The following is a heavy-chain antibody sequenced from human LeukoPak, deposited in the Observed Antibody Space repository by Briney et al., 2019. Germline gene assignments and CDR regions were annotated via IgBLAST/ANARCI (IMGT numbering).Heavy chain of an antibody. CDR1: GFAFNSHA. V-gene: IGHV3-23*01. J-gene: IGHJ4*02. D-gene: IGHD3-22*01. CDR3: AYYDSSGYYYGRLRY. Sequence: GGSLRLPCAAYGFAFNSHAMSWVRQIPGKGLEWVSSVTADGTNTHFADSVKGRFTISRDNSKNTLYLQMNSLRVDDTAVYFCAYYDSSGYYYGRLRYWGQGTPVTVSS. CDR2: VTADGTNT.